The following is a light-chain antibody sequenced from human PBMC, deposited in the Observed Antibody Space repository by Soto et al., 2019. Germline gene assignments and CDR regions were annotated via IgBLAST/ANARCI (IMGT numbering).Light chain of an antibody. CDR2: DVS. CDR3: CSYGGGRTPLG. V-gene: IGLV2-11*01. CDR1: RSDVGGYKY. J-gene: IGLJ2*01. Sequence: QSALTQPRSVSGSPGQSVAISCTGSRSDVGGYKYVSWYQQFPGKAPKLIIYDVSRRPSGVPDRFSGSKSGNTDSLTISGLQAEDEGDYYCCSYGGGRTPLGFGGGTKLTVL.